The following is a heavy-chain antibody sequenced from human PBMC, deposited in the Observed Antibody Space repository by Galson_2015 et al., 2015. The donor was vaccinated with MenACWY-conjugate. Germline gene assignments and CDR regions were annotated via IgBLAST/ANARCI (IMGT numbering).Heavy chain of an antibody. CDR2: ISSSSSYI. Sequence: SLRLSCAASGFTFSSYSMNWVRQAPGKGLEWVSSISSSSSYIYYADSVKGRFTISSDNAKNSLYLHMNSLRAEDTAVYYCARDTGQYYDFWSGYPEPFDYWGQGTLVTVSS. CDR1: GFTFSSYS. CDR3: ARDTGQYYDFWSGYPEPFDY. J-gene: IGHJ4*02. D-gene: IGHD3-3*01. V-gene: IGHV3-21*01.